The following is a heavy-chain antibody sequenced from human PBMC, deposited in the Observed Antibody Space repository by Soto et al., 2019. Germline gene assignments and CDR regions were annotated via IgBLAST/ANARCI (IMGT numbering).Heavy chain of an antibody. V-gene: IGHV1-2*04. J-gene: IGHJ6*02. CDR2: MNPDTGGT. D-gene: IGHD6-13*01. CDR3: ARDPYTSSSGYYYGMDV. CDR1: GYTFSDFS. Sequence: APVKVSCKASGYTFSDFSMHWVRQAPGQGLEWVGWMNPDTGGTNYAQKFQGWVTMTRDTSISTAYMELSRLRSDDTAVYYCARDPYTSSSGYYYGMDVWGQGTTVTVSS.